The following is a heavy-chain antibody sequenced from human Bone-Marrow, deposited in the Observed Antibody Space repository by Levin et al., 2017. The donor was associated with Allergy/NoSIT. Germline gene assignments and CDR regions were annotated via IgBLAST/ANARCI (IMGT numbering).Heavy chain of an antibody. D-gene: IGHD2-2*01. J-gene: IGHJ4*02. CDR2: IKPDESEK. CDR1: GFTFSAYW. CDR3: ARGPYCSTTSCYDFFDC. Sequence: LSLTCAASGFTFSAYWMTWIRQAPGKGLEWVANIKPDESEKYFVDSVKGRFTISRDNAKNSLYLQMNSLRAEDTAVYYCARGPYCSTTSCYDFFDCWGQGTLVTVSS. V-gene: IGHV3-7*01.